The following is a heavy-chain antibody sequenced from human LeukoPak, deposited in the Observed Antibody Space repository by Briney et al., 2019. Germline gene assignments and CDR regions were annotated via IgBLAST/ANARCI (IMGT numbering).Heavy chain of an antibody. CDR2: ISSSSSYI. D-gene: IGHD3-10*01. CDR1: GFIFSNYA. J-gene: IGHJ4*02. CDR3: ARGARLLWFGELLHFDY. V-gene: IGHV3-21*01. Sequence: PGGSLRLSCAASGFIFSNYAMSWVRQAPGKGLEWVSSISSSSSYIYYADSVKGRFTISRDNAKNSLYLQMNSLRAEDTAVYYCARGARLLWFGELLHFDYWGQGTLVTVSS.